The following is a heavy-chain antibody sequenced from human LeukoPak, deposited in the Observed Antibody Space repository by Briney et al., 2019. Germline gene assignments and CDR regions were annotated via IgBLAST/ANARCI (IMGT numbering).Heavy chain of an antibody. J-gene: IGHJ6*03. D-gene: IGHD5-18*01. CDR1: GYTFTGYY. CDR3: ARDLRGYSYGYHHYYYMDV. CDR2: INPNSGGT. Sequence: ASVKVSCXASGYTFTGYYMHWVRQAPGQGLEWMGWINPNSGGTNYAQKFQGRVTMTRDASISTAYMELSRLRSDDTAVYYCARDLRGYSYGYHHYYYMDVWGKGTTVTVSS. V-gene: IGHV1-2*02.